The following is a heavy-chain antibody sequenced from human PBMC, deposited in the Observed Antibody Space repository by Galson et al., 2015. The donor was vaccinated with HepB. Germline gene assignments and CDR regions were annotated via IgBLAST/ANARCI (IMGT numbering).Heavy chain of an antibody. J-gene: IGHJ4*02. D-gene: IGHD3-16*01. CDR3: AHGLGLVGPYFDY. CDR1: GLSLRISGVG. Sequence: PALVKPTQTHTLTCTFSGLSLRISGVGVGWIRQSPGKALEWLAFIYWNDDKHYSPSLKSRLTITKDTSKNQVVLRMTSMDPVDTATYYCAHGLGLVGPYFDYWGQGTLVTVSS. CDR2: IYWNDDK. V-gene: IGHV2-5*01.